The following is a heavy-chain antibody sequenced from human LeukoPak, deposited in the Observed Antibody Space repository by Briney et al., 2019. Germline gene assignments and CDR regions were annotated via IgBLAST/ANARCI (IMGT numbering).Heavy chain of an antibody. V-gene: IGHV4-34*01. D-gene: IGHD2-15*01. Sequence: PSETLSLTCAVYGGSFSGYYWSWIRQPPGKGLEWIGEINHSGSTNYNPSLKSRVTISVDTSKNQFSLKLSSVTAADTAVYYCGRELVFRYCSGGSCYGWYFDLWGRGTLVTVSS. CDR2: INHSGST. CDR3: GRELVFRYCSGGSCYGWYFDL. CDR1: GGSFSGYY. J-gene: IGHJ2*01.